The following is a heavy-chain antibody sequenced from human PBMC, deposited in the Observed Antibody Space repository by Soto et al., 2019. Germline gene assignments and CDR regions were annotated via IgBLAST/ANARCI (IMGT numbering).Heavy chain of an antibody. CDR3: ARGLVVLKFDAFEI. CDR2: INPSDDST. CDR1: GYTFTSYY. Sequence: QVQLVQSGAEVKKPGASVKVSCKASGYTFTSYYMHWVRQAPGQGLEWLGIINPSDDSTSYAQKAQGRVTMTRDTSTSTVYMELSSLSSEDTAVYYWARGLVVLKFDAFEIWGQGTMVTASS. V-gene: IGHV1-46*01. J-gene: IGHJ3*02. D-gene: IGHD2-2*01.